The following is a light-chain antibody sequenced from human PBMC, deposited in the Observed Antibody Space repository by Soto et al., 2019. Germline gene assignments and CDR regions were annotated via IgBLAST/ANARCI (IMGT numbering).Light chain of an antibody. CDR3: QPYYNTPWT. V-gene: IGKV4-1*01. J-gene: IGKJ1*01. Sequence: DIVMTQSPDSLAVSLGERATINCKSSQSVLYSSNNKNYLAWYQQKPGQPPKLLIYWASTRESGVPDRFSGSGSGTDFTLTIRSLQAEDVAVYYCQPYYNTPWTFGQGPKVEIK. CDR2: WAS. CDR1: QSVLYSSNNKNY.